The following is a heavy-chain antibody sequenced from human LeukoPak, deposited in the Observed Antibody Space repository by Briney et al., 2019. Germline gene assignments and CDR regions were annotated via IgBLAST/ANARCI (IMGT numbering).Heavy chain of an antibody. CDR3: ARIVGAGGYYFDY. V-gene: IGHV4-59*08. CDR2: IYYSGST. CDR1: GGSISSYY. J-gene: IGHJ4*02. Sequence: PSETLSLTCTVSGGSISSYYWSWIRQPPGKGLEWIGYIYYSGSTNYNPSLKSRVTISVDTSKNQFSLKLSSVTAADTAVYYCARIVGAGGYYFDYWGQGTLVTVSS. D-gene: IGHD1-26*01.